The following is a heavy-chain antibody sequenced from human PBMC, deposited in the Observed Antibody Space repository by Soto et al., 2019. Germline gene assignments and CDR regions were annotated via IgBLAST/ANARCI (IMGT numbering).Heavy chain of an antibody. D-gene: IGHD3-22*01. J-gene: IGHJ4*02. CDR3: ARCKEDYYDSSGYCPFDY. Sequence: SETLSLTCAVYGGSFSGYYWSWIRQPPGKGLEWIGEINHSGSTNYNPSLKSRVTISVDTSKNQFSLKLSSVTAADTAVYYCARCKEDYYDSSGYCPFDYWGKGTLVTVSS. V-gene: IGHV4-34*01. CDR2: INHSGST. CDR1: GGSFSGYY.